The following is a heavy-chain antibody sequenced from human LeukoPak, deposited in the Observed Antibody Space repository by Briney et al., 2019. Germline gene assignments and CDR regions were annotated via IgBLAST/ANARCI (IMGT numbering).Heavy chain of an antibody. J-gene: IGHJ3*02. D-gene: IGHD3-10*02. CDR2: MYYSGST. V-gene: IGHV4-31*03. Sequence: PSQTLSLTCTVSGGSISSGGYYWSWIRQHPGKGLEWIGYMYYSGSTYYNPSLKSRVTISVDTSKNQFSLKLSSVTAADTAVYYCARDRWHVRDGAFDIWGQGTVVTVSS. CDR1: GGSISSGGYY. CDR3: ARDRWHVRDGAFDI.